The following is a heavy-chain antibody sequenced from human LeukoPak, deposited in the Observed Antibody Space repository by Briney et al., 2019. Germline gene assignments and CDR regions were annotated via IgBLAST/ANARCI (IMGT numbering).Heavy chain of an antibody. CDR2: IHHSEST. D-gene: IGHD5-24*01. CDR3: ASAQKPVDGYNDGRGSPFDY. Sequence: SETLSLTCALYGGSFSGYYWSWIRQPPGEGLEGIAEIHHSESTNYNPSLKSRVTISVDTSKNQFSLKLSSVTAADTAVYYCASAQKPVDGYNDGRGSPFDYWGQGTLVTVSS. CDR1: GGSFSGYY. J-gene: IGHJ4*02. V-gene: IGHV4-34*01.